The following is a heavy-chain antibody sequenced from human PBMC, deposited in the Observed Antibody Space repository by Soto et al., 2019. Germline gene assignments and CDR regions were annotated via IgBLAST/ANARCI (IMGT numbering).Heavy chain of an antibody. V-gene: IGHV1-2*02. J-gene: IGHJ6*02. CDR3: AKDPNIVVVPAATGGMDV. CDR1: GYTFTDYY. D-gene: IGHD2-2*01. CDR2: INPNSGGT. Sequence: ASVKVSCKASGYTFTDYYMHWVRQAPGQGLEWVGWINPNSGGTNYAQKFQGRVTMTRVTSISTAYMELSSLRSDDTALYYCAKDPNIVVVPAATGGMDVWGQGTTVTVSS.